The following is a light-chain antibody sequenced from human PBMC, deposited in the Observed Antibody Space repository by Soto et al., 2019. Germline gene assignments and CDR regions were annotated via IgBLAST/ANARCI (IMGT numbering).Light chain of an antibody. J-gene: IGLJ1*01. CDR3: NSYTSRNPYV. Sequence: QSVLTQPPSASGSPGQSVTISCTGASGGVGGYNYVSCFQQHPGKAPKLMIYEGSKRPSGVSNRFSGSKSGNTASLTISGLQAEDEADYYCNSYTSRNPYVFGSGTKVPV. CDR1: SGGVGGYNY. CDR2: EGS. V-gene: IGLV2-14*01.